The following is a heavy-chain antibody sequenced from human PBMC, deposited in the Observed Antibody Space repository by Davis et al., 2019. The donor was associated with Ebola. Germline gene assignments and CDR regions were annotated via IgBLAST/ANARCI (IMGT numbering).Heavy chain of an antibody. CDR3: ARGPLYSSRGWFDP. J-gene: IGHJ5*02. D-gene: IGHD6-19*01. V-gene: IGHV1-2*04. Sequence: ASVKVSCKASGYTFTSYYMHWVRQAPGQGLEWMGWINPNSGGTNYAQKFQGWVTMTRDTSISTAYMELSRLRSDDTAVYYGARGPLYSSRGWFDPWGQGTLVTVSS. CDR1: GYTFTSYY. CDR2: INPNSGGT.